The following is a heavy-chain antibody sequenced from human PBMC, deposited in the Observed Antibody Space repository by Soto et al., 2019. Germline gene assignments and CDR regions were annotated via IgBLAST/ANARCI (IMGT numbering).Heavy chain of an antibody. CDR2: IIPILGIA. V-gene: IGHV1-69*04. J-gene: IGHJ6*02. D-gene: IGHD1-26*01. CDR1: GGTFSSYT. Sequence: SVKVSCKASGGTFSSYTISWVRQAPGQGLEWMGRIIPILGIANYAQKLQGRVTMTTDTSTSTAYMELRSLRSDDTAVYYCARDGRENYYYYGMDVWGQGTTVTVSS. CDR3: ARDGRENYYYYGMDV.